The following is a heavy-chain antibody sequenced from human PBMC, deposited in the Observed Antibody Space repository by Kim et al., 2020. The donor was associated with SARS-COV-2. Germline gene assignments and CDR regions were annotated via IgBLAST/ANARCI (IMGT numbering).Heavy chain of an antibody. CDR3: ARDYQDIVVVVAWGGLDY. J-gene: IGHJ4*02. D-gene: IGHD2-15*01. CDR2: IYHSGST. CDR1: GYSISSGYY. Sequence: SETLSLTCTVSGYSISSGYYWGWIRQPPGKGLEWIGSIYHSGSTYYNPSLKSRVTISVDTSKNQFSLKLSSVTAADTAVYYCARDYQDIVVVVAWGGLDYWGQGTLVTVSS. V-gene: IGHV4-38-2*02.